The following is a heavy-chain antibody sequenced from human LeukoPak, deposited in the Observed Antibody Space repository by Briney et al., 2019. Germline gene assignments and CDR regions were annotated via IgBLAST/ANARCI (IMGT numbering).Heavy chain of an antibody. V-gene: IGHV3-30-3*01. Sequence: GGSLRLSCAASGFTFSSYAMHWVRQAPGKGLEWVAVISYDGSNKYYADSVKGRFTISRDNSKNTLYLQMNSLRAEDTAVYYCAKDRVGATNYYGMDVWGQGTTVTVSS. J-gene: IGHJ6*02. CDR2: ISYDGSNK. CDR3: AKDRVGATNYYGMDV. D-gene: IGHD1-26*01. CDR1: GFTFSSYA.